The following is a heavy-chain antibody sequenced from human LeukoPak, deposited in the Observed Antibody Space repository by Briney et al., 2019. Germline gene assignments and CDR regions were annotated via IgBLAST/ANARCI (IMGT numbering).Heavy chain of an antibody. Sequence: GGSLRLSCAASGFTFDDYAMHWVRQAPGKGLEWLSHISSSSSTIYYADSVKGRFTISRDNAKNSLYLQMNSLRAEDTAVYYCASWAGTATGFSGPFDYWGQGTLVTVSS. CDR2: ISSSSSTI. J-gene: IGHJ4*02. D-gene: IGHD6-13*01. CDR1: GFTFDDYA. V-gene: IGHV3-48*01. CDR3: ASWAGTATGFSGPFDY.